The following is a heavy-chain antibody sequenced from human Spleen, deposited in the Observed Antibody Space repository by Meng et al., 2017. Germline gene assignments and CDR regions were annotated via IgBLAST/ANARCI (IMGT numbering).Heavy chain of an antibody. Sequence: QLQLQESGPGLVRPSETLSLTCTVSGGSIRDGSYYWGWIRQPPGKGLEWIGSIYYFGDTFYSPSLRSRVTISVDTSKNQFSLKLSSVTAADTAVFYCARHKGNSYGYLYFDYWGQGILVTVSS. D-gene: IGHD5-18*01. J-gene: IGHJ4*02. CDR1: GGSIRDGSYY. CDR2: IYYFGDT. CDR3: ARHKGNSYGYLYFDY. V-gene: IGHV4-39*01.